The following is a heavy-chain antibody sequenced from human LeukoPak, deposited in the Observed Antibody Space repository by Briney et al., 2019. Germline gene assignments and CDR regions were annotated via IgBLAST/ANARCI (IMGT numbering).Heavy chain of an antibody. CDR3: ASRLSLGRYYGMDV. J-gene: IGHJ6*02. Sequence: SETLSLTCTVSGDSISSSSYYWGWIRQPPGKGLEWIGNIYYTGVTYYNPSLKSRVTISVDTAKNQFSLKLSSVTAADTAVYYCASRLSLGRYYGMDVWGQGTTVTVSS. CDR1: GDSISSSSYY. D-gene: IGHD3-16*01. V-gene: IGHV4-39*01. CDR2: IYYTGVT.